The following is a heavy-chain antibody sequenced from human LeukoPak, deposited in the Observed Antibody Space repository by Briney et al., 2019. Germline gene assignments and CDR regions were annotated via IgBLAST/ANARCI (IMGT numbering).Heavy chain of an antibody. Sequence: SETLSLTCTVSGGSISSYYWSWIRQPPGKGLEWIAYISDIGSINYNPSLKSRVTISLDTSKNHFSLKLSSVTAADTAVYYCAGHHPRNTVDFWGQGTLVTVSS. V-gene: IGHV4-59*08. CDR2: ISDIGSI. D-gene: IGHD2-8*02. CDR1: GGSISSYY. J-gene: IGHJ4*02. CDR3: AGHHPRNTVDF.